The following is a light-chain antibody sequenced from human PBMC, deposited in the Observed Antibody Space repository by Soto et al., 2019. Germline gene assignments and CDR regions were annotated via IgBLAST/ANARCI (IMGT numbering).Light chain of an antibody. CDR3: QQYNTYWT. V-gene: IGKV1-5*03. J-gene: IGKJ1*01. CDR2: KSS. CDR1: QSISNW. Sequence: DIQMTQSPSTLSASVGDRVTITCRARQSISNWMAWYQQTPGKAPKLLIYKSSILDRGIPSRLNGSGSGTEFTLTISSLQPADFASYYCQQYNTYWTFGQGTKVDIK.